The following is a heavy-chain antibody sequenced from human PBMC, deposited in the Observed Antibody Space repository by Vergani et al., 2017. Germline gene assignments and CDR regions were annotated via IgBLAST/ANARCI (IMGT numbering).Heavy chain of an antibody. CDR3: ARHTTYTDS. D-gene: IGHD1-1*01. J-gene: IGHJ4*02. CDR2: IYPADSDT. Sequence: EVELVQSGPEMRKPGESLKISCKGSEYSFGKYWIGWVRQMPGKGLEWMGIIYPADSDTRYSPSFQGQVTISADKSISNAFLQWDSLKASDTALYYCARHTTYTDSWGQGTLVTVSS. CDR1: EYSFGKYW. V-gene: IGHV5-51*01.